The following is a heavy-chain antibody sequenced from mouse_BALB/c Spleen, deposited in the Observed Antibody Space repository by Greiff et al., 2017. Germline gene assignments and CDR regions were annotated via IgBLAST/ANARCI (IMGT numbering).Heavy chain of an antibody. CDR2: IRLKSNNYAT. Sequence: EVKVVESGGGLVQPGGSMKLSCVASGFTFSNYWMNWVRQSPEKGLEWVAEIRLKSNNYATHYAESVKGRFTISRDDSKSSVYLQMNNLRAEDTGIYYCTRPAGYYAMDYWGQGTSVTVSS. CDR1: GFTFSNYW. V-gene: IGHV6-6*02. J-gene: IGHJ4*01. CDR3: TRPAGYYAMDY.